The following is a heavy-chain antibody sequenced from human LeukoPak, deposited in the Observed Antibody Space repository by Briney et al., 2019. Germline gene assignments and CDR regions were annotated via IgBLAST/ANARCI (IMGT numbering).Heavy chain of an antibody. Sequence: SQTLSLTCAISGDSVSSNSAAWNWIRQSPSRGLEWLGRTYYRSKWYNDYAVSVKSRITINPDTSKNQFSLQLNSVTPEDTAVYYCARGYSNYGHINYYYYYMDVWGKGTTVTISS. D-gene: IGHD4-11*01. J-gene: IGHJ6*03. CDR2: TYYRSKWYN. CDR1: GDSVSSNSAA. CDR3: ARGYSNYGHINYYYYYMDV. V-gene: IGHV6-1*01.